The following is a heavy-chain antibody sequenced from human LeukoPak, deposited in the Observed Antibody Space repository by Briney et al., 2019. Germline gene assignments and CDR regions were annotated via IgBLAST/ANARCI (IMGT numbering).Heavy chain of an antibody. J-gene: IGHJ4*02. CDR1: GFTFSNYA. Sequence: GGSLRLSCAASGFTFSNYAMSWVRQAPGKGLELVSSMSGSGGSTYYADSVKGRFTISRDNSKNTLYLQMNNLRAEDTTLYYCAKNQGQWLVPVDYWGQGTLVTVSS. D-gene: IGHD6-19*01. V-gene: IGHV3-23*01. CDR3: AKNQGQWLVPVDY. CDR2: MSGSGGST.